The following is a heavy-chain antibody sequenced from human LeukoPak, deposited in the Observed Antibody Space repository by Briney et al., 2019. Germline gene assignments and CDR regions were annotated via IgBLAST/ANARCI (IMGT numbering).Heavy chain of an antibody. D-gene: IGHD5-18*01. CDR1: GYTFTSYD. J-gene: IGHJ4*02. CDR3: ARDVKTAMVSPLGY. Sequence: ASVKVSCKASGYTFTSYDINWVRQATGQGLEWMGWMNPNSGNTGYAQKFQGRVTMTRNTSISTAYMELSSLRSEDTAVYYCARDVKTAMVSPLGYRGQGTLVTVSS. V-gene: IGHV1-8*01. CDR2: MNPNSGNT.